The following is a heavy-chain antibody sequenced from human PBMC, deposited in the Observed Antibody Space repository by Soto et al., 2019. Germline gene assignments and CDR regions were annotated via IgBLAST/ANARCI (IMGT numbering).Heavy chain of an antibody. CDR3: ARVRKTTYYYASSASLFDY. CDR1: GGSISSYY. V-gene: IGHV4-59*01. J-gene: IGHJ4*02. CDR2: IYYSGST. D-gene: IGHD3-22*01. Sequence: PSETLSLTCTVSGGSISSYYWSWIRQPPGKGLEWIGYIYYSGSTNYNPSLKSRVTISVDTSKNQFSLKLSSVTAADTAVYYCARVRKTTYYYASSASLFDYWGQGTLVTVS.